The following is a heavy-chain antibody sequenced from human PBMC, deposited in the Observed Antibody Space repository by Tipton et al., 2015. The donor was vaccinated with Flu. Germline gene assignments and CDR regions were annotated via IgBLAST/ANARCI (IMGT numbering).Heavy chain of an antibody. D-gene: IGHD3-16*01. CDR3: ARQRSYYDTSGPSGGGVYLDY. J-gene: IGHJ4*02. CDR1: GASISSGSFY. CDR2: LYTAGGT. Sequence: TLSLTCTVSGASISSGSFYWTWLRQPAGKGLEWIGRLYTAGGTTYHSSLKSRVTISLDTPKNQFSLSLNTVTAADTAVYFCARQRSYYDTSGPSGGGVYLDYWGQGALVTVSS. V-gene: IGHV4-61*02.